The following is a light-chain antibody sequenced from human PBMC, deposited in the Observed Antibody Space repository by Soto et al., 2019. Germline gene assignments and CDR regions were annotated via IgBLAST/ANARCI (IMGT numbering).Light chain of an antibody. Sequence: EIVLTQSPGTLSLSPEERATLSCRASQSVSSSYLAWYQQKPGQAPRLLIYDTSIRATGIPARFSGSGSGTDFTLTISSLEPEDFAVYYCQQRNSWPPTFTFGQGTRLEIK. CDR1: QSVSSSY. J-gene: IGKJ5*01. V-gene: IGKV3-11*01. CDR3: QQRNSWPPTFT. CDR2: DTS.